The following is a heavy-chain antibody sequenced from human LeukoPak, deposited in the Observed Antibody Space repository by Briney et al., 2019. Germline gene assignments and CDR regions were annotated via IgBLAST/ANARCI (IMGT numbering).Heavy chain of an antibody. CDR3: ARDLRYDFWSGYFWYYYYYMDV. CDR1: GLYFDSHA. Sequence: GGSLRLSCAASGLYFDSHAMHWVRQAPGKGLEWVAFISYTGGNEYYADPVKGRFTISRDNSKNTLYLQMNSLRTEDTAVYFCARDLRYDFWSGYFWYYYYYMDVWGKGTTVTVSS. J-gene: IGHJ6*03. V-gene: IGHV3-30*04. CDR2: ISYTGGNE. D-gene: IGHD3-3*01.